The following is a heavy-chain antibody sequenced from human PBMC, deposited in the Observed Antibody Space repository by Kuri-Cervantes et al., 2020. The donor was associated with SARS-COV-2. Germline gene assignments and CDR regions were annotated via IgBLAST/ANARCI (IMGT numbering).Heavy chain of an antibody. CDR1: GFTFSSYE. Sequence: LSLTCAASGFTFSSYEMNWVRQAPGKGLEWVSYISSSGSTIYYADSVKGRFTISRDNSKNTLYLQMNSLRAEDTAVYYCAKDWPLVVVNYLFDYWGQGTLVTVSS. CDR2: ISSSGSTI. CDR3: AKDWPLVVVNYLFDY. V-gene: IGHV3-48*03. J-gene: IGHJ4*02. D-gene: IGHD3-22*01.